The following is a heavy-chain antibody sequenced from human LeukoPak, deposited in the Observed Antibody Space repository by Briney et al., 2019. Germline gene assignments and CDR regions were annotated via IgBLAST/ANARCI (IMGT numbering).Heavy chain of an antibody. CDR2: VFYNGNT. Sequence: SETLSLTCTVSGGSINTKTHYWACLRQTPGKGLEWIGSVFYNGNTYYNPSLKSRVTISVDTSKNQFSLRLTSVTAADTAVYYCAKHGEDDSGYYADFFDHYGQGTLVTVSS. V-gene: IGHV4-39*01. D-gene: IGHD3-22*01. CDR3: AKHGEDDSGYYADFFDH. J-gene: IGHJ4*02. CDR1: GGSINTKTHY.